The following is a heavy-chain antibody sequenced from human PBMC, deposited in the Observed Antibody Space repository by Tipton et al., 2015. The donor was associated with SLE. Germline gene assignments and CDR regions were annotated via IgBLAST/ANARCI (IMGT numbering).Heavy chain of an antibody. CDR2: INYSGST. CDR3: ATSPLTL. V-gene: IGHV4-59*08. Sequence: TLSLTCTVSGDSMNDYYWNWIRQAPGKGLEWIAYINYSGSTNYNPSLKSRVTMSVDTSKKHFSLKLSSVTAADTAVYYCATSPLTLWGQGTLVTVSS. J-gene: IGHJ4*02. CDR1: GDSMNDYY.